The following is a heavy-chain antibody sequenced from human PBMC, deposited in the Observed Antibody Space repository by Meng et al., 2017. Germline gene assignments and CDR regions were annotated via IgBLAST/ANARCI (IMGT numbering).Heavy chain of an antibody. V-gene: IGHV4-34*01. D-gene: IGHD6-13*01. Sequence: SETLSLTCAVYGGSFSGYYWSWIRQPPGKGLEWIGEINHSGSTNYNPSLKSRVTISVDTSKNQFSLKLSSVTAADTAVYYYARGLRVGIAAAGTSRYWGQGTLVTVSS. CDR2: INHSGST. J-gene: IGHJ4*02. CDR1: GGSFSGYY. CDR3: ARGLRVGIAAAGTSRY.